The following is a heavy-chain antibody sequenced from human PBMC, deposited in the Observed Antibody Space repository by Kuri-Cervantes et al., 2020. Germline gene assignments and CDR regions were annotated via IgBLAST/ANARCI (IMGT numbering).Heavy chain of an antibody. CDR1: GFTFSSYG. Sequence: GESLKISCAASGFTFSSYGMHWVRQAPGKGLEWVAVISYDGNNNYYAESVKGRFTISRDNAKNSLYLQMNSLRAEDTAVYYCARDPAGLPLGNLVTMIVIEDYWGQGTLVTVSS. CDR2: ISYDGNNN. J-gene: IGHJ4*02. CDR3: ARDPAGLPLGNLVTMIVIEDY. D-gene: IGHD3-22*01. V-gene: IGHV3-30*03.